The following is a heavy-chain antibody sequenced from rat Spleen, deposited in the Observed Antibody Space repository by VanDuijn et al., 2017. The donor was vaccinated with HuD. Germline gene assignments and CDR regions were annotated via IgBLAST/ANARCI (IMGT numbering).Heavy chain of an antibody. D-gene: IGHD1-11*01. CDR2: ISYDGSST. Sequence: EVQLVESGGGLVQPGRSMKLSCAASGFTFSNYDMAWVRQAPTKGLEWVASISYDGSSTYYRDSVKGRFTISRDNAKSTLYLQMDSLRSEDTATYYCTTDDGGYRYWGQGVMVTVSS. CDR1: GFTFSNYD. J-gene: IGHJ2*01. V-gene: IGHV5-20*01. CDR3: TTDDGGYRY.